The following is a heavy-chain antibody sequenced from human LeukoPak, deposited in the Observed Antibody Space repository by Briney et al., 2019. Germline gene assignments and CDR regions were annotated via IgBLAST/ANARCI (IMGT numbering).Heavy chain of an antibody. CDR3: AKAGPNLRGSGTDDQYGMDV. Sequence: PGGSLRLSCVASGFTFSVYGMHWVRQAPGKGLEWVTLTSFEGSVKYYADSVKGRFTISRDNSKNTLYLQMNSLRAEDTAIYYCAKAGPNLRGSGTDDQYGMDVSGQGTTVTVSS. V-gene: IGHV3-30*18. J-gene: IGHJ6*02. CDR2: TSFEGSVK. D-gene: IGHD3-10*01. CDR1: GFTFSVYG.